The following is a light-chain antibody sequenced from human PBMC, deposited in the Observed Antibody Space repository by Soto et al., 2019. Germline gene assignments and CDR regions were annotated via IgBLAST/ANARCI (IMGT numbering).Light chain of an antibody. J-gene: IGLJ3*02. CDR3: ATWDDSLRGWV. CDR2: SND. CDR1: TSNIGTNT. V-gene: IGLV1-44*01. Sequence: QSVLTQSPSASGTPGQRVSISCSGSTSNIGTNTVSWYQHVPGTAPKLLIYSNDQRPSAVPGRFSGSKSGTSASLAISGLLSEDEADYYCATWDDSLRGWVFGGGTKLTVL.